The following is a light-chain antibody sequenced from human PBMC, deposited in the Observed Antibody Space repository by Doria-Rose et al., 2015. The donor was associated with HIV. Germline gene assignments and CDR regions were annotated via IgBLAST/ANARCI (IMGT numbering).Light chain of an antibody. CDR3: QERYSNTRT. Sequence: APVRDRDTITCWASQSINIYLNCYQQKPGKAPKLLIYAASSLQNGVLSRFGGRGSGTDFTLTISSLQPEDFATCYFQERYSNTRTFGQGLK. CDR2: AAS. V-gene: IGKV1-39*01. CDR1: QSINIY. J-gene: IGKJ1*01.